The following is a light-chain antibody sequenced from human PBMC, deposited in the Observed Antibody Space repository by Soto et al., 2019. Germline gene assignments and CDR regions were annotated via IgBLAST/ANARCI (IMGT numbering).Light chain of an antibody. CDR1: SRYVGSYNL. CDR2: EGS. J-gene: IGLJ1*01. V-gene: IGLV2-23*01. CDR3: CSYAGSPFYV. Sequence: QSVLTQPASVYGSPGQSITISCTGTSRYVGSYNLVSWYQQHPGKAPKLMIYEGSKRPSGVSNRFSGSKSGNTASLTISGLQAEDEADYYCCSYAGSPFYVFGTGTKVTVL.